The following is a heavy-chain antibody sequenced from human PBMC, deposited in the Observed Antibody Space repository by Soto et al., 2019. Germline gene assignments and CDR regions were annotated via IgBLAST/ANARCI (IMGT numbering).Heavy chain of an antibody. D-gene: IGHD4-17*01. CDR3: ARGTYGDIDY. CDR1: GYTFTTYN. Sequence: QVQLVQSGTDVKKPGASVKVSCKASGYTFTTYNIHWVRQGPGHGLEWMGIINPHTGRTSYSQNFQGRVTITRDTSTSTVYMAVSSLRSADTAMYYCARGTYGDIDYWGQGTLVSVSS. J-gene: IGHJ4*02. V-gene: IGHV1-46*01. CDR2: INPHTGRT.